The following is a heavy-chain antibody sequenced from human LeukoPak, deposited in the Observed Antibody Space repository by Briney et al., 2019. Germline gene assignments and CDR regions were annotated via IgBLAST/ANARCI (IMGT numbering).Heavy chain of an antibody. CDR3: ARAGVGAIYYFDY. CDR1: GFTFSNYG. J-gene: IGHJ4*02. V-gene: IGHV3-33*01. D-gene: IGHD1-26*01. CDR2: IWYDGSNK. Sequence: GGSLRLSCAASGFTFSNYGMHWVRQAPGKGLEWVALIWYDGSNKYYADSVRGRFTISRDNSKNTLYLQRKSLRVEDTAVYYCARAGVGAIYYFDYWGQGTLVTVSS.